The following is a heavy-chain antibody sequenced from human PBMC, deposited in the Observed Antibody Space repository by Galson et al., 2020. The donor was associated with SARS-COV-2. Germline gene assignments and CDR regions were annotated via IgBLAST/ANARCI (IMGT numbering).Heavy chain of an antibody. CDR1: GGSIRSGSYF. CDR3: AREALYYFGSGSYFDY. Sequence: SETLSLTCTVSGGSIRSGSYFWSWIRQPAGKGLEWIGRIDTSGSANYNPSLKSRVTLSGDTSKNQFSLKLSSVTAADTAVYYCAREALYYFGSGSYFDYWGQGTLVTVSS. J-gene: IGHJ4*02. D-gene: IGHD3-10*01. V-gene: IGHV4-61*02. CDR2: IDTSGSA.